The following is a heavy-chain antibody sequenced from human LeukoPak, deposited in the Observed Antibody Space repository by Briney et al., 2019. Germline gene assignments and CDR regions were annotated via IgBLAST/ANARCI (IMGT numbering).Heavy chain of an antibody. V-gene: IGHV3-33*01. CDR1: GFTFSNYG. J-gene: IGHJ4*02. CDR2: IWYDGSNT. CDR3: VRDFSGKWSLEY. D-gene: IGHD6-25*01. Sequence: PGGSLRLSCAASGFTFSNYGMHWVRQTPGKGLEWVAVIWYDGSNTHYADSMKGRFTISRDNSKNTVFLQMNSLRGEDTAVYYCVRDFSGKWSLEYWGQGTLVTVSS.